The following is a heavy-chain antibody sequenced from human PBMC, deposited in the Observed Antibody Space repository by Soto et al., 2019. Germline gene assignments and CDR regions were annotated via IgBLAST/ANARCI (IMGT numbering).Heavy chain of an antibody. D-gene: IGHD1-26*01. CDR3: GRGNIVGATGY. J-gene: IGHJ4*02. CDR1: GGSFSGYY. CDR2: INHSGST. Sequence: SETLSLTCAVYGGSFSGYYWSWIRQPPGKGLEWIGEINHSGSTNYNPSLKSRVTISVDTSKNQFSLKLSSVTAADTAGYYCGRGNIVGATGYWGQGTLVTVSS. V-gene: IGHV4-34*01.